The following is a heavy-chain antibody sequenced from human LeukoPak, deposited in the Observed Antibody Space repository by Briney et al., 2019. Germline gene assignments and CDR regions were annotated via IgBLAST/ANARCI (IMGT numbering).Heavy chain of an antibody. CDR2: ISGSGGST. CDR3: AKDHYYDSSGYSPTFDY. J-gene: IGHJ4*02. CDR1: GFTFSSYG. D-gene: IGHD3-22*01. V-gene: IGHV3-23*01. Sequence: GGSLRLSCAASGFTFSSYGMSWVRQAPGKGLEWVSAISGSGGSTYYADSAKGRFTISRDNSKNTLYLQMNSLRAEDTAVYYCAKDHYYDSSGYSPTFDYWGQGTLVTVSS.